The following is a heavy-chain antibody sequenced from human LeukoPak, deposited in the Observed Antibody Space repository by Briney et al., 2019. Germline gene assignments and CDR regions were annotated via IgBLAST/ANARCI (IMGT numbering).Heavy chain of an antibody. CDR1: GFTLSSYN. CDR3: AKDPDCTSGICYTFFDY. CDR2: ISSSSSYI. V-gene: IGHV3-21*04. D-gene: IGHD2-8*01. J-gene: IGHJ4*02. Sequence: GGSLRLSCVASGFTLSSYNMNWVRQAPGKGLEWVSSISSSSSYIYHADSVKGRFTISRDNAKNSLYLQMNSLRAEDTAVYYCAKDPDCTSGICYTFFDYWGQGTLVTVSS.